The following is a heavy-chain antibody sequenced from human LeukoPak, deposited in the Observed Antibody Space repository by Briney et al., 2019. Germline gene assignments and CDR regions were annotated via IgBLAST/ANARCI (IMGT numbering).Heavy chain of an antibody. J-gene: IGHJ4*02. CDR1: GGSFSGYY. V-gene: IGHV4-34*01. CDR2: IGHSGST. CDR3: ASAITIFGVVIRGADY. D-gene: IGHD3-3*01. Sequence: SETLSLTCAVYGGSFSGYYWSWIRQPPGKGLEWIGEIGHSGSTNYNPSLKSRVTISVDTSKSQFSLKLTSVTAADTAVYYCASAITIFGVVIRGADYWGQGTLVTVSS.